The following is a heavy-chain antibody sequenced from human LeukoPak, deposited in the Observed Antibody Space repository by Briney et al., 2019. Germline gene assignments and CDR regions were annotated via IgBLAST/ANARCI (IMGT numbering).Heavy chain of an antibody. V-gene: IGHV4-59*01. Sequence: PSETLSLTCTVSGGSISSYYWSWIRQPPGKGLEWIGYIYYSGSTNYNPSLKSRVTISVDTSKNQFSLKLSSVTAADTAVYYCASYYGSGSPTSDAFDIWGQGTMVTVSS. CDR1: GGSISSYY. CDR2: IYYSGST. D-gene: IGHD3-10*01. CDR3: ASYYGSGSPTSDAFDI. J-gene: IGHJ3*02.